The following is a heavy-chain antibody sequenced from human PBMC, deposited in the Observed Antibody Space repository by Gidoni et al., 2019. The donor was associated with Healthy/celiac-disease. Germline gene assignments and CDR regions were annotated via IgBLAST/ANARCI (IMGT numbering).Heavy chain of an antibody. CDR3: AGGLTVTTLSY. J-gene: IGHJ4*02. CDR2: IYYIGRT. V-gene: IGHV4-31*03. D-gene: IGHD4-17*01. CDR1: GGSISSGGYY. Sequence: QVQLQESGPGLVKPSQILSLTCTVSGGSISSGGYYWSWIRQHPGTGLEWIGYIYYIGRTYYNPSLKSRVTISVDTSKNQFSLKLSSVTAADTAVYYCAGGLTVTTLSYWGQGTLVTVSS.